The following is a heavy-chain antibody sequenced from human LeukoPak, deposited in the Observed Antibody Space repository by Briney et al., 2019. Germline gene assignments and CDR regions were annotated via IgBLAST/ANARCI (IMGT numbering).Heavy chain of an antibody. CDR2: ISYDGSNK. Sequence: PGGSLRLSCADSGFTFSNYGMHWVRQAPGKGLEWVAVISYDGSNKYYADSVKGRFTISRDNSKNTLYLQMNSLRAEDTAVYYCARGTAPTYYDFWSFDYWGQGTLVTVSS. CDR1: GFTFSNYG. V-gene: IGHV3-30*03. J-gene: IGHJ4*02. CDR3: ARGTAPTYYDFWSFDY. D-gene: IGHD3-3*01.